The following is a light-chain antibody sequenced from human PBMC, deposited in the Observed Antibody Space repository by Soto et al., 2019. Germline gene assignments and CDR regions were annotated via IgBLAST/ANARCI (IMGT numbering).Light chain of an antibody. CDR2: DVS. V-gene: IGLV2-14*01. CDR3: SSYTSSTTFV. CDR1: SSDVGRYKY. J-gene: IGLJ1*01. Sequence: QSALTQPASVSGSPGQSITISCTGTSSDVGRYKYVSWYQQHPGKAPKLMTYDVSNRPSGVSNRFSGSKSGNTASLTISGLQAEDEADYYCSSYTSSTTFVFGTGTKLTVL.